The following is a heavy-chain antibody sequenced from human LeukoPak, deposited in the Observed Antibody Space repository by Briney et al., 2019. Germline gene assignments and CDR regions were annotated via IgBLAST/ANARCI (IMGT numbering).Heavy chain of an antibody. CDR1: GFKFSNYW. V-gene: IGHV3-7*01. Sequence: PGGSLRLSCVVSGFKFSNYWMNWVRQAPGKRPEWVAGIKQDGSEKYYVDSVKGRFTISRDNAESSLYLQMNSLRAEDTAVYYCARDRTAMVSPFDYWGQGTLVTVSS. CDR3: ARDRTAMVSPFDY. J-gene: IGHJ4*02. D-gene: IGHD5-18*01. CDR2: IKQDGSEK.